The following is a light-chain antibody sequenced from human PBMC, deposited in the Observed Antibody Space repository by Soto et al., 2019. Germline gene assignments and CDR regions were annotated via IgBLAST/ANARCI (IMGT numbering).Light chain of an antibody. CDR2: AAS. Sequence: DIQLTQSPSFLSASVGDRVTITCRASQGISSYLAWYQRKPGKAPKLLIYAASTLQSGVPSRFSGSGSGTECTLTSSSLQPEDFATYYCQQLNSYLSLTFGGGTKVEIK. J-gene: IGKJ4*01. CDR1: QGISSY. CDR3: QQLNSYLSLT. V-gene: IGKV1-9*01.